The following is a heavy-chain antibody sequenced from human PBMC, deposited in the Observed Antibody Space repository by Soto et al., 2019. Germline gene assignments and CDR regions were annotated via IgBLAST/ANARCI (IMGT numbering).Heavy chain of an antibody. CDR3: AKTPNLYYYGPGSRLDY. D-gene: IGHD3-10*01. V-gene: IGHV3-23*01. CDR2: ISGSGGST. Sequence: GGSLRLSCAASGFTFSSYAMSWVRQAPGKGLEWVSAISGSGGSTYYADSVKGRFTISRDNSKNTLYLQMNSLRAEDTAVYYCAKTPNLYYYGPGSRLDYWGQGTLVTVSS. CDR1: GFTFSSYA. J-gene: IGHJ4*02.